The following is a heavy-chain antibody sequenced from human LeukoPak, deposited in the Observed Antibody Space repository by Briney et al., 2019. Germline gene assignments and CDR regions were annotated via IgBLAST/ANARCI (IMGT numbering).Heavy chain of an antibody. V-gene: IGHV1-46*01. CDR1: GYTFTSYY. J-gene: IGHJ4*02. CDR3: ARAYGSGSYTLFFFDY. D-gene: IGHD3-10*01. Sequence: ASVKVSCKASGYTFTSYYMHWVRQAPGQGLEWMGIINPSGGSTSYAQKFQGRVTMTRDTSTSTVYMELSSLRSEDTAVYYCARAYGSGSYTLFFFDYWGQGTLVTVSS. CDR2: INPSGGST.